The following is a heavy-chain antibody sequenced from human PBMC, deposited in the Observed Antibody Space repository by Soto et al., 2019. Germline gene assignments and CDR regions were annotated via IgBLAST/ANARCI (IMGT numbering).Heavy chain of an antibody. Sequence: SGPTLVNPTQTLTLTCTFSGFPLSTSGVGVGWIRQPPGKALEWLALIYWNDDKRYSPSLKSRLTITKDTSKNQVVLTMTNMDPVDTATYYCAHIPPKLTFYYYYGMDVWGQGTTVTVSS. CDR2: IYWNDDK. D-gene: IGHD2-15*01. V-gene: IGHV2-5*01. J-gene: IGHJ6*02. CDR3: AHIPPKLTFYYYYGMDV. CDR1: GFPLSTSGVG.